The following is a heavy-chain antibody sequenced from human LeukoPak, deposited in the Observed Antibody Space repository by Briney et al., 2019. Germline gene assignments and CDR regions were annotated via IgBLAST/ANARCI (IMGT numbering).Heavy chain of an antibody. CDR3: ARGPYDYVWGSQYYFDY. Sequence: SVKVSCKASGGTFISYAISWVRQAPGQGLEWMGGVIPIFGTANYAQKFQGRVTITADESTSTAYMELSSLRSEDTAVYYCARGPYDYVWGSQYYFDYWGQGTLVTVSS. V-gene: IGHV1-69*13. CDR2: VIPIFGTA. D-gene: IGHD3-16*01. CDR1: GGTFISYA. J-gene: IGHJ4*02.